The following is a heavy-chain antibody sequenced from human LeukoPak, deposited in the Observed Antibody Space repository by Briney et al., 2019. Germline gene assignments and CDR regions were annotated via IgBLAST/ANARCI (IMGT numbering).Heavy chain of an antibody. J-gene: IGHJ4*02. CDR3: ARHAPGNTALDY. D-gene: IGHD5-18*01. CDR1: GFTFISYW. CDR2: INGYGSST. Sequence: PGGSLRLSCAASGFTFISYWMHWVRQAPGKGLMWVSRINGYGSSTDFADSVKGRFTISRDNAKNTLYLQMNSLRAEDTAVYYCARHAPGNTALDYWGQGTLVTASS. V-gene: IGHV3-74*01.